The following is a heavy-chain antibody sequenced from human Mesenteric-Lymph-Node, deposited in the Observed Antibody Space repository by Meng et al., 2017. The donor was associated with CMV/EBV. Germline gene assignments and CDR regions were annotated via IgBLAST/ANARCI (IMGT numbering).Heavy chain of an antibody. J-gene: IGHJ4*02. D-gene: IGHD3-9*01. CDR3: ARGSSYDILTGYFDY. V-gene: IGHV4-34*02. CDR1: GGSFSGYY. Sequence: QVQLKQGGAGLLKPSETLSVTCAVYGGSFSGYYWNWIRQSSEKGLEWIGEINHSGSTTYNTSFTSQIIISVDTSTNQISLNMSSVTAADTAVYYCARGSSYDILTGYFDYWGQGALVTVSS. CDR2: INHSGST.